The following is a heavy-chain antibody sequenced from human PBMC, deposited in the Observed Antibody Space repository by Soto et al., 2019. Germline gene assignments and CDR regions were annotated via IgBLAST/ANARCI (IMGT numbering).Heavy chain of an antibody. CDR2: ISYDGSNK. J-gene: IGHJ6*02. CDR3: AHKYYYGSGSYSPFNYYYGMDV. CDR1: GFTFSSYG. V-gene: IGHV3-30*03. D-gene: IGHD3-10*01. Sequence: PGGSLRLSCAASGFTFSSYGMHWVRQAPGKGLEWVAVISYDGSNKYYADSVKGRFTISRDNSKNTLYLQMNSLRAEDTAVYYCAHKYYYGSGSYSPFNYYYGMDVWGQGTTVTV.